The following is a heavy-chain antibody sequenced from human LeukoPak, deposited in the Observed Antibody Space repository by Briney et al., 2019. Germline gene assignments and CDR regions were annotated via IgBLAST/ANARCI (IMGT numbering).Heavy chain of an antibody. CDR3: ARLKRWYPDY. Sequence: SETLSLTCTVSGGSISSYYWSWIRQSPGKGLEWIGYIYYSGSTNYNPSLKSRVTISVDTSKNQFSLKLSSVTAADTAVYYCARLKRWYPDYWGQGTLVTVSS. CDR1: GGSISSYY. D-gene: IGHD6-13*01. V-gene: IGHV4-59*08. J-gene: IGHJ4*02. CDR2: IYYSGST.